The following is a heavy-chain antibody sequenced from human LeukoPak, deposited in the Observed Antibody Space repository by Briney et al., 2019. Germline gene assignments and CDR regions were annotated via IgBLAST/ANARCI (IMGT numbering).Heavy chain of an antibody. D-gene: IGHD3-16*01. CDR2: IYSGGST. Sequence: GGSLRLSCAASGFTVSSNYMSWVRQAPGKGLEWVSVIYSGGSTYYADSVKGRSTISRDNSKNTLYLQMNSLRAEDTAVYYCAKPRGSTQGYYYYYYMDVWGKGTTVTVSS. CDR3: AKPRGSTQGYYYYYYMDV. V-gene: IGHV3-53*01. CDR1: GFTVSSNY. J-gene: IGHJ6*03.